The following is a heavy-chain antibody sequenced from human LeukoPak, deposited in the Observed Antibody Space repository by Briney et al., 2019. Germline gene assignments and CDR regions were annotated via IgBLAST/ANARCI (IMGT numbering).Heavy chain of an antibody. V-gene: IGHV1-18*01. J-gene: IGHJ4*02. CDR2: ISTYNGKT. CDR3: AKDSDYGRLMDC. CDR1: GYSFTSYG. D-gene: IGHD4-17*01. Sequence: ASVKVSCKASGYSFTSYGITWVRQAPGQGLEWMGWISTYNGKTNFAQKLQGRVTMTTDTSTRTAYMELRSLRSDDTAVYYCAKDSDYGRLMDCWGQGTLVTVSS.